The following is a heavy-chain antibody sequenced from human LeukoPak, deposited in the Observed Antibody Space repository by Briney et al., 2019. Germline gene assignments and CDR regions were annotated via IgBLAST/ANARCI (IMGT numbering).Heavy chain of an antibody. CDR1: GFTFSSYW. Sequence: GGSLRLSCAASGFTFSSYWMSWVRQAPGKGLEWVANIKQDGSEKYYVDSVKGRFTISRDNAKNSLYLQMNSLRAEDTAVYYCTRPTGTGIFDYWGQGTLVTVSS. CDR3: TRPTGTGIFDY. CDR2: IKQDGSEK. D-gene: IGHD3-10*01. V-gene: IGHV3-7*01. J-gene: IGHJ4*02.